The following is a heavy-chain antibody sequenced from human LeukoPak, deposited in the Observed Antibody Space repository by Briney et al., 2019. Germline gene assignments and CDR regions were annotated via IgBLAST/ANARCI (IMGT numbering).Heavy chain of an antibody. D-gene: IGHD3-9*01. J-gene: IGHJ3*02. CDR1: GFTFSSYW. Sequence: GGSLRLSCAASGFTFSSYWMHWVRQAPGKGLVWVSRINSDGSSTSYADSVKGRFTISRDNAKNTLYLQMNSLRAEDTVVYYCARTPYYDILTGHDAFDIWGQGTMVTVSS. CDR2: INSDGSST. V-gene: IGHV3-74*01. CDR3: ARTPYYDILTGHDAFDI.